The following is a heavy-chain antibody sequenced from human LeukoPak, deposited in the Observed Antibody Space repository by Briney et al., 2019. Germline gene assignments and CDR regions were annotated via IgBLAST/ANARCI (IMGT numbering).Heavy chain of an antibody. D-gene: IGHD4-23*01. J-gene: IGHJ6*02. V-gene: IGHV3-66*01. CDR3: ARVGNSNRYGMDV. Sequence: PGGSLRLSCAAPGFNVSSNYMSWVRQAPGKGLEWVSVIYRGGSTYYAGSVKGRFIISRDNSKNTLYLQMNSLRTKDTGAYYCARVGNSNRYGMDVWGQGTTVTVSS. CDR2: IYRGGST. CDR1: GFNVSSNY.